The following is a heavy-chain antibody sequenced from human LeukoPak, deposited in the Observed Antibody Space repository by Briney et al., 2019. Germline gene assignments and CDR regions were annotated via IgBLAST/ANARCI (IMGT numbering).Heavy chain of an antibody. Sequence: PSETLSLTGIVAGGSISSYYWSWIRHPPAKGLEWIGYIDYSGSTNYNPSLKSRVTISVDTSKNQFSLKLSSVTAADTAVCYCARGLMMAVAGRGEFHYWGQGTLVTVSS. CDR2: IDYSGST. J-gene: IGHJ4*02. CDR1: GGSISSYY. V-gene: IGHV4-59*01. D-gene: IGHD6-13*01. CDR3: ARGLMMAVAGRGEFHY.